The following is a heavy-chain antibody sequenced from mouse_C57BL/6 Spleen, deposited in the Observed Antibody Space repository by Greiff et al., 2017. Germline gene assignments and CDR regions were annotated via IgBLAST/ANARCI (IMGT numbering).Heavy chain of an antibody. V-gene: IGHV1-4*01. CDR3: AREITTVPFAY. CDR1: GYTFTSYT. D-gene: IGHD1-1*01. Sequence: QVHVKQSGAELARPGASVKMSCKASGYTFTSYTMHWVKQRPGQGLEWIGYINPSSGYTKYNQKFKDKATLTADKSSSTAYMQLSSLTSEDSAVYYCAREITTVPFAYWGQGTLVTVSA. CDR2: INPSSGYT. J-gene: IGHJ3*01.